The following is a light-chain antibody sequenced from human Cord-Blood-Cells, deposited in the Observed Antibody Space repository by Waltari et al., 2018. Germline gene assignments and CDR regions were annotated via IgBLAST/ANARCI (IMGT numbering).Light chain of an antibody. CDR3: SSYTSSSTYV. V-gene: IGLV2-14*01. CDR2: EVS. J-gene: IGLJ1*01. CDR1: SSDVGGYNY. Sequence: QSALTQPASVSGSPGQSITISCTGTSSDVGGYNYVSWYQQHPGKAPKLMIYEVSNRPSGFSNRFSGSKSGNTASLTISGLQAEDEAEYYCSSYTSSSTYVFGTGTKVTVL.